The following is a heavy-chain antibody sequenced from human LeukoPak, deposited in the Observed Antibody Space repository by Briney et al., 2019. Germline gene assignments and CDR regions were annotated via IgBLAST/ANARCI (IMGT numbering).Heavy chain of an antibody. V-gene: IGHV4-59*01. CDR2: IYYSGST. Sequence: SETLSLTCSVSGDSISSYYWSWIRQPPGKGLEWIGYIYYSGSTNYNSSLKSRVTISVDTSKNQISLSLSSVTAADTAVYYCARAGSGWSFDYWGQGTLVTVSS. CDR1: GDSISSYY. J-gene: IGHJ4*02. D-gene: IGHD6-19*01. CDR3: ARAGSGWSFDY.